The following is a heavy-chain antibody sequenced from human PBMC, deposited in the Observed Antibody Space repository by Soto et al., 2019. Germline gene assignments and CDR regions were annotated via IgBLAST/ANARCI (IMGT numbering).Heavy chain of an antibody. CDR1: GFTFDDYA. CDR2: ISWNSGSI. Sequence: EVQLVESGGGLVQPGRSLRLSCAASGFTFDDYAMHWVRQAPGKGLEWVSGISWNSGSIGYADSVKGRLTISRDNAKNSLYLQMNSLRAEDTALYYCAKDMGIAVAGLFDYWGQGTLVTVSS. V-gene: IGHV3-9*01. D-gene: IGHD6-19*01. CDR3: AKDMGIAVAGLFDY. J-gene: IGHJ4*02.